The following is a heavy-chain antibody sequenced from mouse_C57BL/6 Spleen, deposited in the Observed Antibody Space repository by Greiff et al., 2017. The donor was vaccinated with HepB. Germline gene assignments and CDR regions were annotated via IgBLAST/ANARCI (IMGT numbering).Heavy chain of an antibody. D-gene: IGHD3-2*02. Sequence: EVKLMESGGGLVQPKGSLKLSCAASGFSFNTYAMNWVRQAPGKGLEWVARIRSKSNNYATYYADSVKDRFTISRDDSESMLYLQMNNLKTEDTAMYYCVRHRDSSGYPHWGQGTTLTVSS. J-gene: IGHJ2*01. CDR3: VRHRDSSGYPH. CDR2: IRSKSNNYAT. CDR1: GFSFNTYA. V-gene: IGHV10-1*01.